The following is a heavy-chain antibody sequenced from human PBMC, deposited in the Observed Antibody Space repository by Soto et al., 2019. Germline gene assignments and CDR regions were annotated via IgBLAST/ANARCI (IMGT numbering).Heavy chain of an antibody. V-gene: IGHV3-48*02. CDR1: GFTFSSYS. Sequence: EVQLVESGGGLVQPGGSLRLSCAASGFTFSSYSMNWVRQAPGKGLEWVSYISSSSSTIYYADSVKGRFTISRDNAKNSLYLQMNSLRDEDTAVYYCARDDIVVVPAATPYYYYGIDVWGQGTTVTVSS. CDR3: ARDDIVVVPAATPYYYYGIDV. J-gene: IGHJ6*02. D-gene: IGHD2-2*01. CDR2: ISSSSSTI.